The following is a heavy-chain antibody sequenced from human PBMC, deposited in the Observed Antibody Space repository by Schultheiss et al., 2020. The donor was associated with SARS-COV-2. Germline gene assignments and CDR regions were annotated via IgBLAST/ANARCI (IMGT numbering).Heavy chain of an antibody. CDR3: ARGGVDYGDYGEYYYYGMDV. CDR2: TYYRSKWYN. J-gene: IGHJ6*02. CDR1: GDSVSSNSAA. V-gene: IGHV6-1*01. D-gene: IGHD4-17*01. Sequence: SQTLSLTCAISGDSVSSNSAAWNWIRQSPSRGLEWLGRTYYRSKWYNDYAVSVKSRITINPDTSKNQFSLKLSSVTAADTAVYYCARGGVDYGDYGEYYYYGMDVWGQGTTVTVSS.